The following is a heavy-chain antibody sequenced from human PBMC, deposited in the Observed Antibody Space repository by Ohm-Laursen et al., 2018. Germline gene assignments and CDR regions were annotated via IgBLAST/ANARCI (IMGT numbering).Heavy chain of an antibody. CDR2: IEQDGSEK. V-gene: IGHV3-7*01. D-gene: IGHD6-19*01. Sequence: GTLSLTWAVYGGSFSGYYWSWIRQAPGKGLEWVANIEQDGSEKNYVESVKGRFTISRDNAKNSLFLQLNALRAEDTAVYYCAAGSGWLIDYWGQGTLVTVSS. J-gene: IGHJ4*02. CDR3: AAGSGWLIDY. CDR1: GGSFSGYY.